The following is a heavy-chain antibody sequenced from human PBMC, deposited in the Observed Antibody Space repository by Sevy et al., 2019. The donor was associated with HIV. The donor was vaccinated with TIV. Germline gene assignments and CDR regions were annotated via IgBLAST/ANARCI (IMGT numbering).Heavy chain of an antibody. D-gene: IGHD5-18*01. V-gene: IGHV3-66*02. CDR2: IYSGGST. Sequence: GGSLRLSCAASGFTVSSNYMSWVRQAPGKGLEWVSVIYSGGSTYYADSVKGRFTISRDNSKNTLYLQMNSLRAEDTAVYYCAGGYSYGDPYFDYWGQGTLVTVSS. CDR1: GFTVSSNY. J-gene: IGHJ4*02. CDR3: AGGYSYGDPYFDY.